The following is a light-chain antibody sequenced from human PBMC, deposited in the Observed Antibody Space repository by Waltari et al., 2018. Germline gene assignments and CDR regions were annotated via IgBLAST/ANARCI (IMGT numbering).Light chain of an antibody. CDR1: QSLVHSDGNTY. Sequence: DVVMTQSPLSLPVTLAQPATISCRSSQSLVHSDGNTYWNWLQQRPGQSPRRLIYKVSKRDSGVPDRFSGSGSGTDFTLKISRVEAEDVGVYYCMQGSHWPRTFGQGTKLEI. V-gene: IGKV2-30*02. J-gene: IGKJ2*01. CDR3: MQGSHWPRT. CDR2: KVS.